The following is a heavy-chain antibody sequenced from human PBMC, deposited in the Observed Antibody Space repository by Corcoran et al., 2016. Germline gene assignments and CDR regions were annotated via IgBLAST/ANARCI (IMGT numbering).Heavy chain of an antibody. CDR1: GYSFNNYW. CDR3: ARTVELAAWGSFDI. J-gene: IGHJ3*02. CDR2: IYPGDSGT. Sequence: EVQLVQSGAEVKKSGESLKISCKGSGYSFNNYWTAWVRQMPGQGLEWMGIIYPGDSGTRYSPSFQGQVTISADKSINTIYLQWSNLKASDTAMYYCARTVELAAWGSFDIWGQGTMVTVSS. D-gene: IGHD6-19*01. V-gene: IGHV5-51*01.